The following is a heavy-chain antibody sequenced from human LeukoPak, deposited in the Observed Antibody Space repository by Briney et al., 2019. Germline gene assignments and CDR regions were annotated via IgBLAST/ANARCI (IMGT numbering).Heavy chain of an antibody. CDR1: GGSISSYY. J-gene: IGHJ4*02. CDR2: IYYSGST. D-gene: IGHD6-19*01. V-gene: IGHV4-59*01. CDR3: ARRESSGFFDY. Sequence: SETLSLTCTVSGGSISSYYWSWIRQPPGKGLEWIGYIYYSGSTNYNPSLKSRVTISVDTSKNQFSLKLSSVTAADTAVYYCARRESSGFFDYWGQGTLVTVSS.